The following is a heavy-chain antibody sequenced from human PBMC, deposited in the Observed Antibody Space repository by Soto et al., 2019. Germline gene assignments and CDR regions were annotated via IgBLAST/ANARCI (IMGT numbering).Heavy chain of an antibody. V-gene: IGHV3-48*01. CDR1: RVSFSSYS. Sequence: AVSLRLSCPASRVSFSSYSMNWVSHATWKGLEWDSYISSSSSTIYFADAVKGRCTICRDNAKNSLYLKMNSVRAEDTAVYYCGRHTERIAENGWFDPWGQGTLVTVSS. D-gene: IGHD6-13*01. CDR2: ISSSSSTI. J-gene: IGHJ5*02. CDR3: GRHTERIAENGWFDP.